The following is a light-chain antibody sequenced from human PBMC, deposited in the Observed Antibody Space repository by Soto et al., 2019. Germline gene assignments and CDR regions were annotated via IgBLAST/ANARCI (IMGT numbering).Light chain of an antibody. CDR1: QSISTY. J-gene: IGKJ4*01. CDR3: QLTFITPPLT. Sequence: DIQMTQSPSSLSASIGDRITITCRASQSISTYLDWYQQKPGKAPSLLIYGASTLQSGVPSRFSGSGSATDFTLTISSPQPEDFATYYCQLTFITPPLTFGGGTKVEIK. V-gene: IGKV1-39*01. CDR2: GAS.